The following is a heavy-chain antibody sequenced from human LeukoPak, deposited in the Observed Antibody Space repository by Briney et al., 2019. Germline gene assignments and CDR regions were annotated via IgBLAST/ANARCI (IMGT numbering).Heavy chain of an antibody. CDR2: IIPIFGTA. J-gene: IGHJ4*02. Sequence: VASVTVSCTASGGTFSSYAISWVRQAPGQGLEWMGGIIPIFGTANYAQKFQGRVTITADESTSTAYMELRSLRSDDTAVYYCATNPYYDFWSGYYLPPDYWGQGTLVTVSS. CDR1: GGTFSSYA. V-gene: IGHV1-69*13. D-gene: IGHD3-3*01. CDR3: ATNPYYDFWSGYYLPPDY.